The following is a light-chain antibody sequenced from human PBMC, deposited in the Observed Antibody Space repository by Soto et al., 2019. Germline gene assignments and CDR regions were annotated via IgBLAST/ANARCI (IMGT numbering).Light chain of an antibody. CDR2: EVN. Sequence: QSALTQPASVSWSPGQSITISCTGTSSDVGTYNYVSWYQHHPGKAPKLMIYEVNNRPSGVSNRFSGSKSGNTASLTISGLQADDEADYYCSSYTTSSTLVVFGGGTKLTVL. V-gene: IGLV2-14*01. J-gene: IGLJ3*02. CDR1: SSDVGTYNY. CDR3: SSYTTSSTLVV.